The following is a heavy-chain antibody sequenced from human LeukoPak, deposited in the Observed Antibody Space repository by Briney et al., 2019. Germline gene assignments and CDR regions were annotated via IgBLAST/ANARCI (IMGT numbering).Heavy chain of an antibody. Sequence: PGGSLRLSCAASGFTFSTYWMHWVRQAPGKGLVRVSRISNDGSTPSYADSVKGRFTISRDNAKNTLYLQMNSLRAEDTAVYYCARVGSGTTRDYWGQGTLVTVSS. CDR2: ISNDGSTP. D-gene: IGHD1-14*01. CDR3: ARVGSGTTRDY. V-gene: IGHV3-74*01. J-gene: IGHJ4*02. CDR1: GFTFSTYW.